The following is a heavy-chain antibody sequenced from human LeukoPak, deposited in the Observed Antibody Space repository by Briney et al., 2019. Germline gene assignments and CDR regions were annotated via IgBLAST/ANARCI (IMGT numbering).Heavy chain of an antibody. D-gene: IGHD3-3*01. V-gene: IGHV4-4*07. J-gene: IGHJ4*02. Sequence: SETLSLTCSVSGGSISSYFWSWIRQPAGKGLEWIGRIYSSGSTNYNPSLKSRVTMSVDTSKNQFSLKLSSVTAADTAVYYCARTSFGFWSGYRDYWGQGTLVTVSS. CDR1: GGSISSYF. CDR2: IYSSGST. CDR3: ARTSFGFWSGYRDY.